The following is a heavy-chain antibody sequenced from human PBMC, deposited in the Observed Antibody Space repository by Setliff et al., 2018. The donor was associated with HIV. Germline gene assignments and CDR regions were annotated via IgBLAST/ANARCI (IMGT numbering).Heavy chain of an antibody. CDR1: GYTFTDNY. CDR3: ARDLASKAFDY. V-gene: IGHV1-2*02. Sequence: ASVKVSCKASGYTFTDNYIHWVRQAPGQGLEWMAWINSATGGTNYAQKFQGRVTMTRDTSISTAYMELSRLRSDDTAVYYCARDLASKAFDYWGQGTLVTVSS. CDR2: INSATGGT. J-gene: IGHJ4*02.